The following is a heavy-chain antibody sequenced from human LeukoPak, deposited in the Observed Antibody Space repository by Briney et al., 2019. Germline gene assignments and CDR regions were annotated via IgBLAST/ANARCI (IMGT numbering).Heavy chain of an antibody. D-gene: IGHD3-3*01. CDR3: ARGSAYWSGYTNNGFDP. Sequence: SETLSLTCTVSGGSISSSSYYWGWIRQPPGKGLEWIGSIYYSGSTYYNPSLKSRVTISVDTSKNQFSLKLSSVTAADTAVYYCARGSAYWSGYTNNGFDPWGQGTLVTVST. CDR2: IYYSGST. V-gene: IGHV4-39*07. CDR1: GGSISSSSYY. J-gene: IGHJ5*02.